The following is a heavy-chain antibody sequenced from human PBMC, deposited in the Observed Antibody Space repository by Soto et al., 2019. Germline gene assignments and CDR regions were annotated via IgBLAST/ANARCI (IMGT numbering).Heavy chain of an antibody. CDR1: GFTFSSYC. V-gene: IGHV3-33*01. CDR2: IWYDGSNK. J-gene: IGHJ6*02. D-gene: IGHD3-16*01. Sequence: QVQLVESGGGVVQPGRSLRLSCAASGFTFSSYCMHWVRQAPGKGLEWVAVIWYDGSNKYYADSVKGRFTISRDNSKNTLYLQMNSLRAEDTAVYYCARSSSTLGYYYYGMDVWGQGTTVTVSS. CDR3: ARSSSTLGYYYYGMDV.